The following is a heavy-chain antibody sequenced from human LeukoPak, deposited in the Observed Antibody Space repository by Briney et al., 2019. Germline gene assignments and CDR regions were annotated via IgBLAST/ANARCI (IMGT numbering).Heavy chain of an antibody. CDR2: ISSSSSYI. CDR3: ARDLGGWVFDY. Sequence: GGSLRLSCAASGFTFSSYSMNWVRQVPGKGLEWVSSISSSSSYIYYADSVKGRFTISRDNAKNSLYLQMNSLRAEDTAVYYCARDLGGWVFDYWGQGTLVTVSS. V-gene: IGHV3-21*01. CDR1: GFTFSSYS. D-gene: IGHD2-15*01. J-gene: IGHJ4*02.